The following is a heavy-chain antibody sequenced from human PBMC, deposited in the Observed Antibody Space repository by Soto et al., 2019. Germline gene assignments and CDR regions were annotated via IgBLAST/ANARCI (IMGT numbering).Heavy chain of an antibody. D-gene: IGHD6-19*01. CDR2: IYPGDSDT. J-gene: IGHJ3*02. CDR3: ATGIAVAGTGDAFDI. Sequence: PGELLRIPCNGAEYRFIGYCGGWVRQMPGKGLEWMGIIYPGDSDTRYSPSFQGQVTISADKSISTAYLQWSSLKASDTAMYYCATGIAVAGTGDAFDIWGQGTMVTVSS. CDR1: EYRFIGYC. V-gene: IGHV5-51*01.